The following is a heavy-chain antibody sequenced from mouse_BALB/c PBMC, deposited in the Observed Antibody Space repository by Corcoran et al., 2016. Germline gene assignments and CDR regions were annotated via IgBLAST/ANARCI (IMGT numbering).Heavy chain of an antibody. Sequence: EVQLQQSGPELVKPGASMKISCKASGYSFTGYTMNWVKQSHGKNLEWIGLINPYNGGTSYNQKFKGKATLTVDKSSSTAYMEIHSLTSEDSAVYYWARMRASDYGGWYFDVWGAGTTVTVSS. CDR1: GYSFTGYT. CDR3: ARMRASDYGGWYFDV. CDR2: INPYNGGT. J-gene: IGHJ1*01. D-gene: IGHD2-4*01. V-gene: IGHV1-18*01.